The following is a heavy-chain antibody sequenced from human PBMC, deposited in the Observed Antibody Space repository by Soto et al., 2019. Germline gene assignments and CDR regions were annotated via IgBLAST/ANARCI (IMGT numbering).Heavy chain of an antibody. CDR1: VYSMTSGYY. D-gene: IGHD3-3*01. CDR2: IYHGGSV. V-gene: IGHV4-38-2*01. J-gene: IGHJ6*01. CDR3: ARTFDYYGMDV. Sequence: SSETLCVTCAFSVYSMTSGYYWGWFRQPPGKGLEWLGSIYHGGSVYYNPSLKSRVTLSLDASKNHFSLHLTSVTAADTAVYYCARTFDYYGMDVWGQGTAVTVSS.